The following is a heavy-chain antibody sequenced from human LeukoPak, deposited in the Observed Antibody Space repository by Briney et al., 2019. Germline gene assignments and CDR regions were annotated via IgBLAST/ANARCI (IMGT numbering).Heavy chain of an antibody. CDR1: DGSISSYY. Sequence: SETLSLTCTVSDGSISSYYWSWIRQPPGKGLEWIGYIYYSGSTNYNPSLKSRVTISVDTSKNQFSLKLSSVTAADTAVYYCAGGGFWSGYYIVADGHFDYWGQGTLVTVSS. CDR2: IYYSGST. CDR3: AGGGFWSGYYIVADGHFDY. J-gene: IGHJ4*02. V-gene: IGHV4-59*01. D-gene: IGHD3-3*01.